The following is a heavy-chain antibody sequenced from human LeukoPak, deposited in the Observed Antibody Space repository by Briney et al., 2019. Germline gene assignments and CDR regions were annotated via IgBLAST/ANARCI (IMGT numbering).Heavy chain of an antibody. CDR2: LHSGGGT. CDR1: GFTFSNYA. J-gene: IGHJ4*02. V-gene: IGHV3-66*01. CDR3: ARDRSGTYLDY. D-gene: IGHD1-26*01. Sequence: GGSLRLSCAASGFTFSNYAMSWVRQAPGKGLEWVAILHSGGGTDYADSVRGRFTISRDNSKDILYLQMNSLRAEDTAVYYCARDRSGTYLDYWGQGTLVTVSS.